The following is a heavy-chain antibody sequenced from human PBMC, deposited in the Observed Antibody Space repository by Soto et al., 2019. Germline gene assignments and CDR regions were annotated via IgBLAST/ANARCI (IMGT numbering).Heavy chain of an antibody. J-gene: IGHJ4*02. CDR3: ARQVYPVVTPIDY. Sequence: EVQLVESGGGLVQPGGSLRLSCAASGFTFSNFPMTWVRQAPGNGLEWVSYISGASNYIYYADSVKGRFTISRDNAKNSMSLQMNSLRDEDTAVYYCARQVYPVVTPIDYWGQGTLVTVSS. CDR2: ISGASNYI. D-gene: IGHD2-21*02. V-gene: IGHV3-48*02. CDR1: GFTFSNFP.